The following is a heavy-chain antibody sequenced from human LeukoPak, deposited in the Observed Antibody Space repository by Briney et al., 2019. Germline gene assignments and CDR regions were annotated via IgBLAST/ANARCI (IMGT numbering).Heavy chain of an antibody. Sequence: SETLSLTCTVSDGSISTYYWSWIRQPPGMPLEWVGYIYPTGSTDYNPSLKSRVTISVDTSKNQISLGLTSVTAADTAIYYCARHYCTGASCPDYFDYWGQGTLVAVSS. D-gene: IGHD2-15*01. CDR1: DGSISTYY. CDR2: IYPTGST. V-gene: IGHV4-4*09. J-gene: IGHJ4*02. CDR3: ARHYCTGASCPDYFDY.